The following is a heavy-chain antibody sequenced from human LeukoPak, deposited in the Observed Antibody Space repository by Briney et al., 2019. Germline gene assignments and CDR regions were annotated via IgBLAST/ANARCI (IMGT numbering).Heavy chain of an antibody. Sequence: PETLSLTCTVSGGSISSYYWSWIRQPPGKGLEWIGEINHSGSTNYNPSLKSRVTISVDTSKNQFSLKLSSVTAADTAVYYCARHGLIGLWFDPWGQGTLVTVSS. V-gene: IGHV4-34*01. CDR3: ARHGLIGLWFDP. D-gene: IGHD3/OR15-3a*01. CDR2: INHSGST. CDR1: GGSISSYY. J-gene: IGHJ5*02.